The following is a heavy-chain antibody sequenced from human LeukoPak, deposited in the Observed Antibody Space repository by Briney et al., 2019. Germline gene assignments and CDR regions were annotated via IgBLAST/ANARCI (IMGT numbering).Heavy chain of an antibody. CDR2: ISGSGSGGST. CDR1: GFTFSSSA. CDR3: AREAEDVVVVAATPSYFDY. V-gene: IGHV3-23*01. Sequence: GESLRLSCAASGFTFSSSAMSWVRQAPGKGLEWVSGISGSGSGGSTYYADSVKGRFAISRDNSKNTLYLQMNSLRAEDTAVYYCAREAEDVVVVAATPSYFDYWGQGTLVTVSS. J-gene: IGHJ4*02. D-gene: IGHD2-15*01.